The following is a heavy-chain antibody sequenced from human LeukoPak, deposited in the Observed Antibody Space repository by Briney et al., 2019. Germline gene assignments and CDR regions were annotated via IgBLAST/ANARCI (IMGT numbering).Heavy chain of an antibody. CDR2: INPNSGGT. V-gene: IGHV1-2*02. D-gene: IGHD5-18*01. CDR3: ARVWRGYSYGLNYFDY. CDR1: GYTFTGYY. Sequence: ASVKVSCKASGYTFTGYYMHWVRQAPGQGLEWTGWINPNSGGTNYAQKFQGRVTMTRDTSISTAYMELSRLRSDDTAVYYCARVWRGYSYGLNYFDYWGQGTLVTVSS. J-gene: IGHJ4*02.